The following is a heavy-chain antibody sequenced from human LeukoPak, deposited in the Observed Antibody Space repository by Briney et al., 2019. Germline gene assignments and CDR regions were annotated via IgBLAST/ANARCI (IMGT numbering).Heavy chain of an antibody. CDR3: AREPRGDFWSGYPDY. CDR1: GFTFSSYS. V-gene: IGHV3-21*01. D-gene: IGHD3-3*01. J-gene: IGHJ4*02. CDR2: ISSSSSYI. Sequence: PGGSLRLSCAASGFTFSSYSMNWVRQAPGKGLEWVSSISSSSSYIHYADSVKGRFTISRDNAKNSLYLQMNSLRAEDTAVYYCAREPRGDFWSGYPDYWGQGTLVTVSS.